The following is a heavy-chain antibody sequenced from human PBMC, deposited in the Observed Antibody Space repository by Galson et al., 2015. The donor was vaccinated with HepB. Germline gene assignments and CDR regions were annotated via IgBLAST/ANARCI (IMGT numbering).Heavy chain of an antibody. J-gene: IGHJ6*02. CDR3: ARAYGSSMGEMDV. V-gene: IGHV1-18*01. D-gene: IGHD3-10*01. CDR1: GYRLTSYG. Sequence: SVKVSCKASGYRLTSYGINWVRQAPGEGLEWMGWISANSGKTTYAQKYKERVTFTTDTSTSSAYMEMRSLKSDDTAMYYCARAYGSSMGEMDVWGQGTTVTVS. CDR2: ISANSGKT.